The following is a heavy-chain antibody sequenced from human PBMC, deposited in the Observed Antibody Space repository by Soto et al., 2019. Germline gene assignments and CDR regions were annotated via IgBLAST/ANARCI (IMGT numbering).Heavy chain of an antibody. CDR1: GRALSKSNW. CDR2: IYHSGRT. Sequence: PSDTLSLTCDVSGRALSKSNWWRWLRQPPGKGLEWIGEIYHSGRTNYNTSLKIRVALSVDKYKNQFSLKLSSVTAADTAVYYCARAFVAGGGYYYYYGMDVWVQGATVS. CDR3: ARAFVAGGGYYYYYGMDV. J-gene: IGHJ6*01. D-gene: IGHD2-15*01. V-gene: IGHV4-4*02.